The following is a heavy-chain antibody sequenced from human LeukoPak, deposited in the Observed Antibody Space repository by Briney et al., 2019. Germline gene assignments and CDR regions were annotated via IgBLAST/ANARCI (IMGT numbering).Heavy chain of an antibody. V-gene: IGHV3-53*01. CDR1: GFIVSSNY. D-gene: IGHD2-8*02. CDR2: IYSGGST. J-gene: IGHJ4*02. Sequence: GGSLRLSCAASGFIVSSNYMSWVRQAPGKGLEWVSVIYSGGSTYYADSVKGRFTISRDNSKNMLYLQMNGLRAEDTAVYYCARDIGPGYSSGFNWGQGTLVTVSS. CDR3: ARDIGPGYSSGFN.